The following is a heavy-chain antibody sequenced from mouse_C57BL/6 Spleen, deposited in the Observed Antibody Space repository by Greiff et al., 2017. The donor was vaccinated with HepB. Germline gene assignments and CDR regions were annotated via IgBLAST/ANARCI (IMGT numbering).Heavy chain of an antibody. CDR3: ARRDWGDWYFDV. D-gene: IGHD4-1*01. CDR1: GYAFSSYW. CDR2: IYPGDGDT. Sequence: SGAELVKPGASVKISCKASGYAFSSYWMNWVKQRPGKGLEWIGQIYPGDGDTNYNGKFKGKATLTADKSSSTAYMQLSSLTSEDSAVYFCARRDWGDWYFDVWGTGTTVTVSS. V-gene: IGHV1-80*01. J-gene: IGHJ1*03.